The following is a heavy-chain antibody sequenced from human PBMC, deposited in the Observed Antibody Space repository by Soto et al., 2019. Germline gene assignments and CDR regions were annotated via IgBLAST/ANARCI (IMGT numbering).Heavy chain of an antibody. J-gene: IGHJ1*01. CDR1: GFTVSSYG. V-gene: IGHV3-30*18. CDR3: AKGVVVATTCFQH. D-gene: IGHD2-15*01. CDR2: ISYDGSDK. Sequence: QVQLVESGGGVVQPGRSLRLSCAASGFTVSSYGIYCVRQAPDKGLEWVAVISYDGSDKYYADSVKGRFTISRDNSNNTQDLQMDSLRAEDTAVYYCAKGVVVATTCFQHWGKGTLVTVSS.